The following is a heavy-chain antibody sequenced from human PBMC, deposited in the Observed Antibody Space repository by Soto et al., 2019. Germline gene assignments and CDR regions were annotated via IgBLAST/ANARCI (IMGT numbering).Heavy chain of an antibody. CDR3: ARDVGEHTVVVTAPGAFDI. Sequence: ASVKVSCKASGGTFSSYAISWVRQAPGQGLEWMGGIIPIFGTANYAQKFQGRVTITADESTSTAYMELSSLRSEDTAVYYCARDVGEHTVVVTAPGAFDIWGQGTMVTVSS. J-gene: IGHJ3*02. V-gene: IGHV1-69*13. D-gene: IGHD2-21*02. CDR1: GGTFSSYA. CDR2: IIPIFGTA.